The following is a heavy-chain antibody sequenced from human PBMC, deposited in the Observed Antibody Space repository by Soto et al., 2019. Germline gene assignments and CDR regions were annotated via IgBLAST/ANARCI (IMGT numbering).Heavy chain of an antibody. CDR2: IYHSGST. Sequence: QLQLQESGSGLVKPSQTLSLTCAVSGGSISSGGYSWSWIRQPPGKGLEWIGYIYHSGSTYYNPSLTRRVTISVDRSKNQFSLKLSAVTAADTAVYSCARALGIAAAGTFWYFDLWGRGTLVTVSS. D-gene: IGHD6-13*01. V-gene: IGHV4-30-2*01. CDR1: GGSISSGGYS. J-gene: IGHJ2*01. CDR3: ARALGIAAAGTFWYFDL.